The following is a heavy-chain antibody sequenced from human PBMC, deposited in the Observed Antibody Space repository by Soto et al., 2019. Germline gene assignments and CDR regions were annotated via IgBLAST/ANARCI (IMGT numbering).Heavy chain of an antibody. J-gene: IGHJ4*02. D-gene: IGHD3-10*01. CDR1: GYTFTSYG. CDR3: ARVYRITMVRGELSEY. CDR2: ISAYNGNT. Sequence: QVQLVQSGAEVKKPGTSVKVSCKASGYTFTSYGISWVRQAPGQGLEWMGWISAYNGNTNYAQKLQGRVTMTTDTSTSTAYMELRSLRSDDTAVYYCARVYRITMVRGELSEYWGQGTLVTVSS. V-gene: IGHV1-18*01.